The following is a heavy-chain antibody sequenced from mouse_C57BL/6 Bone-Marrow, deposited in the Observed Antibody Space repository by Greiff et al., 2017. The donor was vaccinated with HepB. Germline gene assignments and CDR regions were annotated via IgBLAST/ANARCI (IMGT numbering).Heavy chain of an antibody. CDR3: ARGWLLRGFAY. V-gene: IGHV3-1*01. CDR2: ISYSGST. CDR1: GYSITSGYD. D-gene: IGHD2-3*01. Sequence: VQLKESGPGMVKPSQSLSLTCTVTGYSITSGYDWHWIRHFPGNKLEWMGYISYSGSTNYNPSLKSRISITHDTSKNHFFLKLNSVTTEDTATYYCARGWLLRGFAYWGQGTLVTVSA. J-gene: IGHJ3*01.